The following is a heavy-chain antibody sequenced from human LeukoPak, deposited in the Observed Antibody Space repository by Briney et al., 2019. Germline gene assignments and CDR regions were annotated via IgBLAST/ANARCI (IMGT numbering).Heavy chain of an antibody. CDR1: GLTFSSYG. CDR2: IWYDGSNK. V-gene: IGHV3-33*01. Sequence: PGGSLRLSCAASGLTFSSYGMHWVRQAPGKGLEWVAAIWYDGSNKYYADSVKGRFTISRDNSKNTLYLQMNSLRAEDTAVYYCAREGNWFGDYGYGMDVWGQGTTVTVSS. CDR3: AREGNWFGDYGYGMDV. D-gene: IGHD3-10*01. J-gene: IGHJ6*02.